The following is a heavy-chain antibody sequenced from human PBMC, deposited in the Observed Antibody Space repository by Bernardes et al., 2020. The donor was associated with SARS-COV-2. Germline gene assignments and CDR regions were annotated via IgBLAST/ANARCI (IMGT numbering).Heavy chain of an antibody. J-gene: IGHJ4*02. CDR2: ISSRSSYI. CDR1: GFTFSDYI. CDR3: ARPTGSGGQLLASNY. D-gene: IGHD3-10*01. Sequence: GGSLRLSCAASGFTFSDYIMNWVRQAPGKGLEWVSSISSRSSYIEYADSVKGRFTISRDNAKNSLYLQMNSLRVEDTAVYYCARPTGSGGQLLASNYWGQGTLVTVSS. V-gene: IGHV3-21*01.